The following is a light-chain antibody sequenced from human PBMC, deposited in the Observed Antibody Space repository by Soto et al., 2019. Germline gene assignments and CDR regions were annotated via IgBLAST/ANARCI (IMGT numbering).Light chain of an antibody. CDR3: QQYGSSPPMYT. CDR1: QSVNSRF. J-gene: IGKJ2*01. V-gene: IGKV3-20*01. CDR2: GAS. Sequence: EIVLTQSPGTLSLSPGERATLSGRASQSVNSRFLAWYQQKPGQAPRLLMYGASTRATGIPDRFSGSGSGADFTLTISRLEPEDFAVYYCQQYGSSPPMYTFGQGTKLEIK.